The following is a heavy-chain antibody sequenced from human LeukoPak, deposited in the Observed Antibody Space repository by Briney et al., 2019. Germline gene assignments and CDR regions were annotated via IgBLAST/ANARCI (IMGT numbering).Heavy chain of an antibody. J-gene: IGHJ4*02. CDR1: GFSFSTYA. V-gene: IGHV3-30-3*01. Sequence: TGGSLRLSCAASGFSFSTYAVHWVRQAPGKGLEWVAVISYDGTNKYYADSVKGRFTISRDNAKNSLYLQMNSLRAEDTAVYYCARDSAMYYYGSGSYFGDWGQGTLVTVSS. CDR2: ISYDGTNK. CDR3: ARDSAMYYYGSGSYFGD. D-gene: IGHD3-10*01.